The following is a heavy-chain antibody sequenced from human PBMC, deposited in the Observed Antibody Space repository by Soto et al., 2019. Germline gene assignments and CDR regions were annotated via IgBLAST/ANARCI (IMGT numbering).Heavy chain of an antibody. CDR2: IWYDGSNK. J-gene: IGHJ4*02. Sequence: GGSLRLSCAASGFTVCSYGMDWVRQAPGKGLEWVAVIWYDGSNKYYADSVKGRFTISRDNSRNTLYLQMNSLRAEDTAVYYCARDTIVLATAPDYWGQGTLGTLSS. V-gene: IGHV3-33*01. D-gene: IGHD3-3*02. CDR1: GFTVCSYG. CDR3: ARDTIVLATAPDY.